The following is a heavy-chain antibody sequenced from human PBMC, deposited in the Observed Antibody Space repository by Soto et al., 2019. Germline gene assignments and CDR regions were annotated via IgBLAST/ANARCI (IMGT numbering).Heavy chain of an antibody. Sequence: ASVKVSCKASGATFSSYAISWVRQAPGQGLEWMGGIIPIFGTANYAQKFQGRVTITADKSTSTAYMELSSLRAEDTAVYYCARWLSRTTPWAYYYYGMDVWGQGTTVSVS. CDR2: IIPIFGTA. D-gene: IGHD1-1*01. CDR3: ARWLSRTTPWAYYYYGMDV. V-gene: IGHV1-69*06. J-gene: IGHJ6*02. CDR1: GATFSSYA.